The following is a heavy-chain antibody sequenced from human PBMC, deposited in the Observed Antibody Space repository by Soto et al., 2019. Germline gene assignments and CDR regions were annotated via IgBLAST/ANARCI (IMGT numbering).Heavy chain of an antibody. Sequence: VQLVESGGKLVQPGGSLRLSCVASGFTFSVYWMSWVRQAPGEGLEWVARIKFDGTGIKYADSVKGRFTISGDNAENSLYLQMNSLRAEDTAVYYYARDSGYGSVDSVNHYFDCWGQGTLVTVTS. J-gene: IGHJ4*02. CDR1: GFTFSVYW. V-gene: IGHV3-7*01. CDR3: ARDSGYGSVDSVNHYFDC. CDR2: IKFDGTGI. D-gene: IGHD3-10*01.